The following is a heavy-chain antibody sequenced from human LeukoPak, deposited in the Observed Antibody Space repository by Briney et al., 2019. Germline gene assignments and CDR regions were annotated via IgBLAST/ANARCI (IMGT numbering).Heavy chain of an antibody. CDR1: GFTFSSYS. J-gene: IGHJ4*02. CDR2: ISSSSSYI. Sequence: GGSLRLSCAASGFTFSSYSMNWVRQAPGKGLEWVSSISSSSSYIYYADSVKGRFTISRDNAKNSLYLQMNSLRAEDTAVYYCATGRGSRNSSGTLDYWGQGTLVTVSS. CDR3: ATGRGSRNSSGTLDY. V-gene: IGHV3-21*01. D-gene: IGHD6-19*01.